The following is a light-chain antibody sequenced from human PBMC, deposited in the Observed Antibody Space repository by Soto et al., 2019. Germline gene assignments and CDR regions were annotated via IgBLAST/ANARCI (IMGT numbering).Light chain of an antibody. CDR1: QSVSNNY. J-gene: IGKJ1*01. Sequence: EIVLTPSPGTLSLSPVERATLSCRASQSVSNNYLAWYQQKPGQAPRLLIYGVSNRATGIPDRFSGSGSGTDFTLTISRLEPEDFAVYYCQQYGSSGTFGQGTKVDIK. V-gene: IGKV3-20*01. CDR2: GVS. CDR3: QQYGSSGT.